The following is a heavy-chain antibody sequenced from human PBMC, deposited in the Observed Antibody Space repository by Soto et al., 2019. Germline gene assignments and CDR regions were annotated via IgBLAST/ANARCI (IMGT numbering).Heavy chain of an antibody. D-gene: IGHD3-3*01. J-gene: IGHJ6*02. CDR1: GGSISSGGYS. Sequence: ASETLSLTCAVSGGSISSGGYSWSWIRQPPGKGLEWIGYIYHSGSTYYNPSLKSRVTISVDRSKDQFSLKLSSVTAADTVVYYCARAITKESNTYYDFWSGYPYYYYYGMDVWGQGTTVTVSS. CDR3: ARAITKESNTYYDFWSGYPYYYYYGMDV. V-gene: IGHV4-30-2*01. CDR2: IYHSGST.